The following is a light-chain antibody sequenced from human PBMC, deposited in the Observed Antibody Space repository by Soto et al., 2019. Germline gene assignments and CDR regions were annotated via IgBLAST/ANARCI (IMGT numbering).Light chain of an antibody. CDR1: QSVNQK. CDR3: KKFNNWPHT. CDR2: VAS. Sequence: ELVLTQSPATMSVSPGARATLSCRASQSVNQKLGWYQQKPGQAPRLLIYVASYRATGIPARFSGSGSGTEYTLTISNLQAEEFAVYYCKKFNNWPHTFGKGTRLEIK. V-gene: IGKV3-15*01. J-gene: IGKJ5*01.